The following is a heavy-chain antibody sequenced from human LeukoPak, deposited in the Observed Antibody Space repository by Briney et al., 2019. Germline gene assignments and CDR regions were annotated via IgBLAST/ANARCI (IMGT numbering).Heavy chain of an antibody. D-gene: IGHD5-12*01. V-gene: IGHV3-74*01. CDR1: GYTFSSYW. Sequence: GGSLRLSCAASGYTFSSYWMHWVRQAPGKGLVWVSRINSDGSSTSYADSVKGRFTISRDNAKNTLYLQMNSLRAEDTAVYYCARIFVSGYLNYGMDVWGQGTTVTVSS. CDR2: INSDGSST. J-gene: IGHJ6*02. CDR3: ARIFVSGYLNYGMDV.